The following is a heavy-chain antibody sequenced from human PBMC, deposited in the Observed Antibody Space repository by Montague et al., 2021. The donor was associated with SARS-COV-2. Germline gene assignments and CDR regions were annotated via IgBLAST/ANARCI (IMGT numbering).Heavy chain of an antibody. CDR3: ARRFDSGGLFDL. V-gene: IGHV4-59*08. D-gene: IGHD2-15*01. J-gene: IGHJ4*02. CDR1: GGSFRSYY. Sequence: SETLSLTCTVSGGSFRSYYWCWIRQSPGKGLEWIGYYLWIGSSSNNPSLRSRVTMSGDTSMNQFSLQMVSVTAADTAVYYCARRFDSGGLFDLWGQGILVTVSS. CDR2: YLWIGSS.